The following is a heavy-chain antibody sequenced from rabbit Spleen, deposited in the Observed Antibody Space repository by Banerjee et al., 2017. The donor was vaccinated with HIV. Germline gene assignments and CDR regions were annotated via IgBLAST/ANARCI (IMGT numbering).Heavy chain of an antibody. CDR3: ARDVGTSFSTYGMDL. D-gene: IGHD8-1*01. V-gene: IGHV1S39*01. CDR1: GFDFSNYG. J-gene: IGHJ6*01. Sequence: QEQLVESGGGLVQPGGSLKLSCKASGFDFSNYGVSWVRQAPGKGLEWIGYIDPIFGSTYYASWSKGRFTISKTSSTTVTLQMTSLTAADTATYFCARDVGTSFSTYGMDLWGQGTLVTVS. CDR2: IDPIFGST.